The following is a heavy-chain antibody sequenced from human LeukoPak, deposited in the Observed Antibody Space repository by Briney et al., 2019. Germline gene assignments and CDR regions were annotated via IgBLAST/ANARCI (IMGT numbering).Heavy chain of an antibody. CDR1: GGSIINSNYY. V-gene: IGHV4-39*07. J-gene: IGHJ3*02. CDR2: IYYTGKS. D-gene: IGHD6-6*01. Sequence: ETLSLTCSVSGGSIINSNYYWVWSRQSPGKRPECIGSIYYTGKSYYNPSLKSRVIISVDTSKNQFSLKLSSLTAADTAMYYCARVDRSSDAFDIWGQGTMVTVSS. CDR3: ARVDRSSDAFDI.